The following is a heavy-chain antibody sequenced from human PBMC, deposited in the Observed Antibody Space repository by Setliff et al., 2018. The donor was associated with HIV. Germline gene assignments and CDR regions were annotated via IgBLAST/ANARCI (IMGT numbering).Heavy chain of an antibody. CDR1: GGSISSNW. V-gene: IGHV4-28*06. J-gene: IGHJ4*02. CDR2: IYYSGTT. CDR3: AREGGLDYYDSSGHYSY. D-gene: IGHD3-22*01. Sequence: SETLSLTCTVSGGSISSNWWGWIRQPPGKGLEWIGYIYYSGTTNYNPSLKSRVTMSVDTSKNQFSLKLNSVTALDTAVYYCAREGGLDYYDSSGHYSYWGQGTLVTVSS.